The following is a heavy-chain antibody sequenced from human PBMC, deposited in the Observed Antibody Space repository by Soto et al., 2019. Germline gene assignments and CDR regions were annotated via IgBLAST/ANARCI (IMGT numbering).Heavy chain of an antibody. V-gene: IGHV1-24*01. CDR1: GYTLTELS. Sequence: ASVKVSCKVSGYTLTELSMHWVRQAPGKGLEWMGGFDPEDGETIYAQKFQGRVTMTEDTSTDTAYMELSSLRSEDTAVYYCATGRYYYDSSGPGGWSCWFDPWGQGTLVTVS. J-gene: IGHJ5*02. CDR2: FDPEDGET. CDR3: ATGRYYYDSSGPGGWSCWFDP. D-gene: IGHD3-22*01.